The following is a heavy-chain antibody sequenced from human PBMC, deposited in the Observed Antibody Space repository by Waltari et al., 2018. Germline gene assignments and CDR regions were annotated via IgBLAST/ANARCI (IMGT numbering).Heavy chain of an antibody. V-gene: IGHV1-18*04. CDR1: GYKFASYG. CDR3: AREGDYGGHPH. D-gene: IGHD4-17*01. Sequence: QVQLVQSAAEVKKPGASVKISCRASGYKFASYGMSWVRQAPGQGLEWMGWIRAHNGKNFVAQKFQGRLNMTRDTSTSTDYMDMTNVGLDDTAVYFCAREGDYGGHPHWGQGTLVTVSA. CDR2: IRAHNGKN. J-gene: IGHJ4*02.